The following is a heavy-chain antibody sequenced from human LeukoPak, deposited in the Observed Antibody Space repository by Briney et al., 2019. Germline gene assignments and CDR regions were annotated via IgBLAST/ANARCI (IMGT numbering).Heavy chain of an antibody. Sequence: ASVKVSCKASGYTFTSYGISWVRQAPGQGLEWMGWINPNSGGTNYAQKFQGRVTMTTDTSTSTAYMELRSLRSDDTAVYYCARTQPFNMDVWGKGTTVTVSS. V-gene: IGHV1-18*01. CDR1: GYTFTSYG. CDR2: INPNSGGT. J-gene: IGHJ6*03. CDR3: ARTQPFNMDV.